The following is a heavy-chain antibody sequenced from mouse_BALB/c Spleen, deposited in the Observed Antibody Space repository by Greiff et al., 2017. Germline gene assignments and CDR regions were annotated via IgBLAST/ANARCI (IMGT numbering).Heavy chain of an antibody. V-gene: IGHV5-2*01. CDR2: INSDGGST. D-gene: IGHD2-1*01. Sequence: EVQLVESGGGLVQPGESLKLSCESNEYAFPSHDMSWVRKTPEKRLELVAAINSDGGSTYYPDTMERRFIISRDNTKKTLYLQMSSLSSEDTALYYCARHPLSTIVTYYFDYWGQGTTLTVSS. CDR1: EYAFPSHD. J-gene: IGHJ2*01. CDR3: ARHPLSTIVTYYFDY.